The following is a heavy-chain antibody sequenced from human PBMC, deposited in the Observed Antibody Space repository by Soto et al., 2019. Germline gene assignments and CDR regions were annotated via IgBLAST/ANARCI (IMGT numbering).Heavy chain of an antibody. CDR3: ARVLEGTTAAEYYFDY. V-gene: IGHV3-30-3*01. J-gene: IGHJ4*02. Sequence: PGGSLRLSCAASGFTFSSYAMHWVRQAPGKGLEWVADITHDGSKKYYVDSVKGRFTISRDNAKNSLYLQMNSLRAEDTAVYYCARVLEGTTAAEYYFDYWGQGTLVTVSS. CDR2: ITHDGSKK. CDR1: GFTFSSYA. D-gene: IGHD2-2*01.